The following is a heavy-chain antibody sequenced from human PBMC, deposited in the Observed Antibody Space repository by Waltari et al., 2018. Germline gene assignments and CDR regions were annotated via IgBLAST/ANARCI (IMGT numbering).Heavy chain of an antibody. V-gene: IGHV3-23*04. Sequence: EVQLVESGGVIVQPAGSLRLSCYFSCFTFTNYAISLVRQAPGKGLEWRSVIKHSGANTYYADAVKGRFTISRDNSKNTLGLQMNSLRADDTAAYFCSISDRDIWSGFHHWGQGTLVTVSS. J-gene: IGHJ4*02. CDR3: SISDRDIWSGFHH. D-gene: IGHD1-1*01. CDR2: IKHSGANT. CDR1: CFTFTNYA.